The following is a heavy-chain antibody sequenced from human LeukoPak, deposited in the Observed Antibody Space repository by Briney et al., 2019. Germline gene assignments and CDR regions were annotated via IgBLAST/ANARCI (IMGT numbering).Heavy chain of an antibody. CDR1: GGSISSSY. CDR2: IYYSGST. CDR3: ARKQAANTYNHFDY. D-gene: IGHD3-16*01. Sequence: SETLSLTCTVSGGSISSSYWSWIRQPPGKGLEWIGYIYYSGSTNYNPSLKSRVTISVDTSKNQFSLKLSSVTAADTAVYYCARKQAANTYNHFDYWGQGTLVTVSS. J-gene: IGHJ4*02. V-gene: IGHV4-59*08.